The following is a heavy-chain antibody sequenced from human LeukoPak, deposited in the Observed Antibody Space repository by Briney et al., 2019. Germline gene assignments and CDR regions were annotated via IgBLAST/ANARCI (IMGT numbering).Heavy chain of an antibody. V-gene: IGHV4-39*07. Sequence: SETLSLTCTVSGGSMNSSSYYWGWIRQPPGKGLEWIGSIYYSGNTYYNPSLKSRVAISVDTSKKYFSLKLNSVTAADTAVYYCARGDRELLWLGEPNFDFWGQGTLVSVSS. D-gene: IGHD3-10*01. CDR2: IYYSGNT. CDR3: ARGDRELLWLGEPNFDF. CDR1: GGSMNSSSYY. J-gene: IGHJ4*02.